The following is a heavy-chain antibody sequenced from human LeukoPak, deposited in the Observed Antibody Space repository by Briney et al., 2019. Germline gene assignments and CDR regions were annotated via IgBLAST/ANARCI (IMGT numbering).Heavy chain of an antibody. D-gene: IGHD3-3*01. CDR1: GFTFNSYW. CDR2: IDEDGKTI. Sequence: PGGSLRLSCAASGFTFNSYWMPWVRHAPGKGLVWVSRIDEDGKTIDYADSVKGRFTISRDNAKDTLYLQMSSLRDEDTAVYYCVSDLCGGDDQWGRGTLVTVSS. J-gene: IGHJ5*02. CDR3: VSDLCGGDDQ. V-gene: IGHV3-74*01.